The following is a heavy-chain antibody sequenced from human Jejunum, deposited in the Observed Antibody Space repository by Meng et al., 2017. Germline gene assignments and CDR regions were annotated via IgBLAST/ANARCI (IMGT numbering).Heavy chain of an antibody. CDR3: ARDSMGSLDY. CDR1: GGSVGRAGYQ. D-gene: IGHD1-26*01. Sequence: QVQLRESGPGLVRPSGTRALICTVPGGSVGRAGYQWGWIRQPPGRGLEWIGYANTNYNPSLKRRVTISLDTSRNLFSLSLTSVTAADTAVYYCARDSMGSLDYWGQGILVTVSS. V-gene: IGHV4-61*08. J-gene: IGHJ4*02. CDR2: ANT.